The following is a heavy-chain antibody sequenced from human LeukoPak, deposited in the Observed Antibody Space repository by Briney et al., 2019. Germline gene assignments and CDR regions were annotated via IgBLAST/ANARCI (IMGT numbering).Heavy chain of an antibody. Sequence: PGGSLRLSCVASGFTFSNYWMSWVRQAPGKGLEWVANIKQDGSEKYYVDSVKGRFTISRDNAKNSLYLQMNSLRAEDTAVYYCAKDRCNNGIGCCYYYMDLWGKGTTVTISS. CDR2: IKQDGSEK. D-gene: IGHD2-8*01. CDR1: GFTFSNYW. V-gene: IGHV3-7*01. J-gene: IGHJ6*03. CDR3: AKDRCNNGIGCCYYYMDL.